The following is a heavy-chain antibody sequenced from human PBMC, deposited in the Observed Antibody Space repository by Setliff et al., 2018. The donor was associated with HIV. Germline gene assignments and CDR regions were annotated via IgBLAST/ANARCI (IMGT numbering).Heavy chain of an antibody. CDR2: ISGSGGST. CDR1: GFTFSSYA. Sequence: GGSLRLSCAASGFTFSSYAMTWVRQAPGKGLEWVSAISGSGGSTYYADSVKGRFIISRDNSKNTLYLQMNSLRAQDTAIYYCAKDPRGSMVRGLINYFDPWGQGTLVT. J-gene: IGHJ5*02. CDR3: AKDPRGSMVRGLINYFDP. V-gene: IGHV3-23*01. D-gene: IGHD3-10*01.